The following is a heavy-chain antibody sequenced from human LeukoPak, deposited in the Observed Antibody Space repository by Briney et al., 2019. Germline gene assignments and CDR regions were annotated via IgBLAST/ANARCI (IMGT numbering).Heavy chain of an antibody. D-gene: IGHD1-26*01. J-gene: IGHJ5*02. CDR1: GDSISSGSFY. CDR3: ARAQVTTIVGVIDWFDP. V-gene: IGHV4-61*02. Sequence: PSETLSLTCTVSGDSISSGSFYWSWIRQAAGKGLEWIGRVSSSGSTNYNPSLESRVTISVDTSKNQFSLNLNSVTAADTAIYYCARAQVTTIVGVIDWFDPWGQGTLVTVSS. CDR2: VSSSGST.